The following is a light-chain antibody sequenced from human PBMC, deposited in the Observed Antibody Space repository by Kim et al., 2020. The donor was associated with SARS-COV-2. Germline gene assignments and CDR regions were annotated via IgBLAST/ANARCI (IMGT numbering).Light chain of an antibody. V-gene: IGLV3-19*01. J-gene: IGLJ3*02. CDR1: SLRSYY. CDR2: GKN. CDR3: NSRDSSGTWV. Sequence: SSELTQDPAVSVALGQTVRITCQGDSLRSYYASWYQQKPGQAPVLVIYGKNNRPSGIPDRFSGSSSGNTASLTITGAQAEDEADYYCNSRDSSGTWVFGGGTQLTFL.